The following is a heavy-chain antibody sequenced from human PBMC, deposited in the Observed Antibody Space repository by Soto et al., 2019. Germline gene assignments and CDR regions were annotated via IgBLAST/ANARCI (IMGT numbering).Heavy chain of an antibody. V-gene: IGHV3-30-3*01. CDR1: GFTVSAYT. J-gene: IGHJ4*02. CDR2: ISSDGNHK. D-gene: IGHD1-26*01. CDR3: TRWEQPLFEY. Sequence: QVQLVESGGGVVQPGRSLRLSCAASGFTVSAYTMHWVRQAPGKGLKWVAVISSDGNHKYYRDSVKGRFTISRDTSTNTLYLQMNSLRAEDTAVYYCTRWEQPLFEYWGQGTLVTVSS.